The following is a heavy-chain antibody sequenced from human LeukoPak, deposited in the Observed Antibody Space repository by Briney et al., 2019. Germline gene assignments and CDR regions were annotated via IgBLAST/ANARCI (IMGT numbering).Heavy chain of an antibody. CDR3: ARDIRGYGGYSD. Sequence: PSETLSLTCTVPGGSISSYYWSWIRQPPGKGLEWIGYIYYSGSTNYNPSLKSRVTISVDTSKNQFSLKLSSVTAADTAVYYCARDIRGYGGYSDWGQGTLVTVSS. CDR1: GGSISSYY. V-gene: IGHV4-59*01. J-gene: IGHJ4*02. D-gene: IGHD5-12*01. CDR2: IYYSGST.